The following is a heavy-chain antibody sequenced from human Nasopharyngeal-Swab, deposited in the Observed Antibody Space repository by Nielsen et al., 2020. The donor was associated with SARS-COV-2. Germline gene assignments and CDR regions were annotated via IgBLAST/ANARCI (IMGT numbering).Heavy chain of an antibody. V-gene: IGHV3-21*04. J-gene: IGHJ4*02. D-gene: IGHD5-18*01. CDR2: ISSSSSYI. CDR3: TSRYSYGL. Sequence: WIRQPPGKGLEWVSSISSSSSYIYYADSVKGRFTISRDNAKNSLYLQMNSLRAEDTAVYYCTSRYSYGLWGQGTLVTVSS.